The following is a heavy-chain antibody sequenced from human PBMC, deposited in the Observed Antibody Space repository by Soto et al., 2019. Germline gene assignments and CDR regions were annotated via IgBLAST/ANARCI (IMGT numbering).Heavy chain of an antibody. J-gene: IGHJ4*02. CDR1: GGSISSSSYY. V-gene: IGHV4-39*01. Sequence: SETLSLTCTVSGGSISSSSYYWGWIRQPPGKGLEWIGSIYFRGNTYYNPSLQTRVTISLDKSKSQFSLKLNSVTAADSAVYFCARLEGLATISYYFDFWGQGALVTVSS. D-gene: IGHD3-9*01. CDR3: ARLEGLATISYYFDF. CDR2: IYFRGNT.